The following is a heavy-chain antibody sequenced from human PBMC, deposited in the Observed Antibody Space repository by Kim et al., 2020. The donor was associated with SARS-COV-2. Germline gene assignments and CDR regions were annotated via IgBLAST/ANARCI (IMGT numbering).Heavy chain of an antibody. CDR2: INHSGST. Sequence: SETLSLTCAVYGGSFSGYYWSWIRQPPGKGLEWIGEINHSGSTNYNPSLKSRVTISVDTSKNQFSLKLSSVTAADTAVYYCARCRRREITIFGVVKTRNPLFDYWGQGTLVTVSS. CDR1: GGSFSGYY. CDR3: ARCRRREITIFGVVKTRNPLFDY. J-gene: IGHJ4*02. V-gene: IGHV4-34*01. D-gene: IGHD3-3*01.